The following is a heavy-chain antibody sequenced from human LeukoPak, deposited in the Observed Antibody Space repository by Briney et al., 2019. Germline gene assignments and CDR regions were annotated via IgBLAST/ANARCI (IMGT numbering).Heavy chain of an antibody. J-gene: IGHJ5*02. Sequence: SETLSLTCTVSGGSINTSSYYWGWIRQPPGKGLEWIGYIYYSGSTNYNPSLKSRVTISVDTSKNQFSLKLSSVTAADTAVYYCARDGSTGWFDPWGQGTLVTVSS. CDR2: IYYSGST. CDR3: ARDGSTGWFDP. V-gene: IGHV4-61*01. CDR1: GGSINTSSYY.